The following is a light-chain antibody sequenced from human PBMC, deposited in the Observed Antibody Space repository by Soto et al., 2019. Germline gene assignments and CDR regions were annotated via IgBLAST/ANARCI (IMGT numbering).Light chain of an antibody. CDR1: SGHNTYA. V-gene: IGLV4-69*01. J-gene: IGLJ2*01. CDR3: QTWGTGIQV. Sequence: QPVLTQSPSASASLGASVKITCTLSSGHNTYAIAWHQQQPEKGPRYLMNVNSDGSHTKGDGISDRFSGSSSGADRYLTISSLQSEDEADYYCQTWGTGIQVFGGGTKLTVL. CDR2: VNSDGSH.